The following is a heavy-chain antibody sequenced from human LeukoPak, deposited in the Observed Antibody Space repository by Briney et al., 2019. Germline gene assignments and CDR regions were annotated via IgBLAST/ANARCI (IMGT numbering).Heavy chain of an antibody. Sequence: GGSLRLSCVVSGFTFSDHNMHWVRQAPGKGLEWVTIISYDGTKKYYADSVKGRFTISRDNSKNTLYLQMNNLRAEDTAMYYCAKVRWDNSGWYYLDSWGQGTLVTVSS. CDR1: GFTFSDHN. CDR2: ISYDGTKK. V-gene: IGHV3-30*18. J-gene: IGHJ4*02. CDR3: AKVRWDNSGWYYLDS. D-gene: IGHD6-19*01.